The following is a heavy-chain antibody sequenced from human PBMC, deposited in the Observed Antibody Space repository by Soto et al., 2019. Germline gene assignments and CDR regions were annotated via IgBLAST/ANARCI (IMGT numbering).Heavy chain of an antibody. CDR2: IYYSGST. CDR3: ARNRCRDLPDCSGGSWQDAFDI. Sequence: QLQLQESGPGLVKPSETLSLTCTVSGGSISSSSYYWGWIRQPPGKGLEWIGSIYYSGSTYYNPSLKSRVTISVDTSKNQFSLKLSSVTAADTAVYYCARNRCRDLPDCSGGSWQDAFDIWGQGTMVTVSS. J-gene: IGHJ3*02. D-gene: IGHD2-15*01. V-gene: IGHV4-39*01. CDR1: GGSISSSSYY.